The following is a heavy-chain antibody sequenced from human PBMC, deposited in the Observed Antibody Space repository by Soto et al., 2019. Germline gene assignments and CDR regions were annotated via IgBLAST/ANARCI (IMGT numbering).Heavy chain of an antibody. D-gene: IGHD6-25*01. J-gene: IGHJ3*02. CDR3: ARLYSSGWDDAFDI. V-gene: IGHV4-39*01. Sequence: SLTCTVSGGSISSSSYYWGWIRQPPGKGLEWIGSIYYSGSTYYNPSLKSRVTISVDTSKNQFSLKLSSVTAADTAVYYCARLYSSGWDDAFDIWGQGTMVTVSS. CDR2: IYYSGST. CDR1: GGSISSSSYY.